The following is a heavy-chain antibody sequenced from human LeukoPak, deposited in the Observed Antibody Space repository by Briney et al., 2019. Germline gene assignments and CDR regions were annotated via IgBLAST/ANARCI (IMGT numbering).Heavy chain of an antibody. J-gene: IGHJ4*02. CDR1: GGTFSSSP. D-gene: IGHD4-17*01. V-gene: IGHV1-69*04. Sequence: GASVKVSCKASGGTFSSSPITWVRQAPGQGLEWMGRIIPMLAIANYAQKFQGRVTITADKSTRTAYMELISLRSEDTAVYYCAREYGNLTMVTNFDGWGQGTLVTVSS. CDR2: IIPMLAIA. CDR3: AREYGNLTMVTNFDG.